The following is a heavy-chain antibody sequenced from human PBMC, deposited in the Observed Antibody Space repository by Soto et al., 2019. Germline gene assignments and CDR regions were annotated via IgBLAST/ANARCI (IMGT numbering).Heavy chain of an antibody. V-gene: IGHV1-69*06. Sequence: SVKVSCKASGGTFSSYAISWVRQAPGQGLEWMGGIIPIFGTANYAQKFQGRVTITADKSTSTAYMELSSLRSEDTAVYYCARAQTGTFRFDYWGQGTLVTVSS. D-gene: IGHD1-7*01. CDR2: IIPIFGTA. CDR1: GGTFSSYA. CDR3: ARAQTGTFRFDY. J-gene: IGHJ4*02.